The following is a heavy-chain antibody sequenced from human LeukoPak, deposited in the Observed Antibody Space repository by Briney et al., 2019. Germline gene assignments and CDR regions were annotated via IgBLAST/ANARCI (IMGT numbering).Heavy chain of an antibody. CDR2: INHSGST. J-gene: IGHJ5*02. CDR1: GGSFSGYY. V-gene: IGHV4-34*01. Sequence: SETLSLTSAVYGGSFSGYYWSWIRQPPGKRLEWIGEINHSGSTNYNPSLKSRVTISVDTSKNQFSLKLSSVTAADTAVYYCASRGISVVVPAASGRRNWFDPWGQGTLVTVSS. CDR3: ASRGISVVVPAASGRRNWFDP. D-gene: IGHD2-2*01.